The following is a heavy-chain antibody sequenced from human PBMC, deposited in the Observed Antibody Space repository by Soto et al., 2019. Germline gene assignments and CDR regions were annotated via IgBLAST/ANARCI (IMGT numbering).Heavy chain of an antibody. CDR1: GFTFSGYS. D-gene: IGHD2-8*01. Sequence: EVQLVESGGGLVKPGGSLRLSCVASGFTFSGYSINWVRQAPGKGLEWVSYISGPSIYIYYADSVKGRFTISRDNAKSAVYLQMNILRAEDTAVYYCARGFRNGFNVWCQGTTVSVSS. J-gene: IGHJ6*02. CDR3: ARGFRNGFNV. V-gene: IGHV3-21*01. CDR2: ISGPSIYI.